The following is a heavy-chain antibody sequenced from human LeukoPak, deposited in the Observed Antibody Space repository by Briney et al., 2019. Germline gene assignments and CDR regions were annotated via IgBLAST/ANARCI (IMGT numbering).Heavy chain of an antibody. CDR1: GGTFSSYA. CDR2: IIPIFGTA. Sequence: SVKVSCKASGGTFSSYAISWVRQAPGQGLEWMGGIIPIFGTANYARKFQGRVTITADESTSTAYMELSSLRSEDTAVYYCARPYEQWLSPLSAWGQGTLVTVSS. CDR3: ARPYEQWLSPLSA. D-gene: IGHD6-19*01. V-gene: IGHV1-69*13. J-gene: IGHJ1*01.